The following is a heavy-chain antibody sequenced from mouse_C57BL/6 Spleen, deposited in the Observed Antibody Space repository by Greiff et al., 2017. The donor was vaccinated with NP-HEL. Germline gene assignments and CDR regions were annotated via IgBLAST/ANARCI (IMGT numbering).Heavy chain of an antibody. D-gene: IGHD1-1*01. J-gene: IGHJ3*01. Sequence: QVQLKESGAELVKPGASGKISGKASGNAFSSYWINWVRQRPGRGLEWIGQIYPGEGDTNKKGRFKGKATLTADKSASTAYMQLSSLTSEDSAVYFCARSDTGFAYWGQGTLVTVSA. CDR1: GNAFSSYW. V-gene: IGHV1-80*01. CDR2: IYPGEGDT. CDR3: ARSDTGFAY.